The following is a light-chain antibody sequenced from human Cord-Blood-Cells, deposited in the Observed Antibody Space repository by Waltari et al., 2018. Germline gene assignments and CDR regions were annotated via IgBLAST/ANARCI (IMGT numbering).Light chain of an antibody. Sequence: QSALTQPASVSGSPGQSITISCTGTSRAVGGYNYVPWYQQHPGKAPKLMIYEVSNRPSGVSNRFSGSKSGNTASLTISGLQAEDEADYYCSSYTSSSTLDYVFGTGTKVTVL. CDR1: SRAVGGYNY. V-gene: IGLV2-14*01. CDR2: EVS. J-gene: IGLJ1*01. CDR3: SSYTSSSTLDYV.